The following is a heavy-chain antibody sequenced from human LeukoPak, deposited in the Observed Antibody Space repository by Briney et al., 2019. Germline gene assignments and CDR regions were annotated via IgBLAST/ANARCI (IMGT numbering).Heavy chain of an antibody. CDR1: GYTFTGYY. J-gene: IGHJ6*03. D-gene: IGHD4-17*01. CDR2: IIPIFGTA. Sequence: SVKVSCKASGYTFTGYYMHWVRQAPGQGLAWMGGIIPIFGTANYAQKFQGRVTITADESTSTAYMELSSLRSEDTAVYYCARGGPNYGDYYMDVWGKGTTVTISS. V-gene: IGHV1-69*13. CDR3: ARGGPNYGDYYMDV.